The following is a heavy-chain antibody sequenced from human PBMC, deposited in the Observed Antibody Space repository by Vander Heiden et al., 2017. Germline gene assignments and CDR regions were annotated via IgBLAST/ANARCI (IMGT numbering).Heavy chain of an antibody. CDR2: IDYSGST. Sequence: QVQLQESGPGLVKPSETLSLPCTVAGGSISSYYWGWIRQPPGKGLEWIGYIDYSGSTNYNPSRNRRFTISVDTSKNQFSLKMSSVTAADPPVYYCARGDVVPAAIYTYGMDVWGQGTPVAIYS. J-gene: IGHJ6*01. CDR3: ARGDVVPAAIYTYGMDV. D-gene: IGHD2-2*01. CDR1: GGSISSYY. V-gene: IGHV4-59*01.